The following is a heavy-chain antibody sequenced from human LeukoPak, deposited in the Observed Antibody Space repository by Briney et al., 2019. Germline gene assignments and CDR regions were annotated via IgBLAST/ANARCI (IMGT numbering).Heavy chain of an antibody. J-gene: IGHJ4*02. Sequence: GGSLRLSCAASGFTFSSYAMHWVRQAPGKGLEWVAVISYDGSNKYYADSVKGRFTISRDNSKNTLYLQMNSLRAEDTAVYYCARAHVGILRGHSYGPRTDFDYWGQGTLVTVSS. CDR3: ARAHVGILRGHSYGPRTDFDY. D-gene: IGHD5-18*01. V-gene: IGHV3-30-3*01. CDR2: ISYDGSNK. CDR1: GFTFSSYA.